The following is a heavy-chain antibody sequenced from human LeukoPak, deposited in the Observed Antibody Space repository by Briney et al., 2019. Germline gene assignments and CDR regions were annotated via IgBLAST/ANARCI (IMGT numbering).Heavy chain of an antibody. V-gene: IGHV3-30*02. D-gene: IGHD3-16*01. CDR2: VRYDGSKT. CDR1: GFSFGGYG. J-gene: IGHJ5*01. CDR3: VRDGIGGSTTLDS. Sequence: PGGPLRLSCAASGFSFGGYGMHWVRQTPGKGLDWVSFVRYDGSKTYYGDYVKGRFTISRDNSNNTVYLQMNRLRPDDTAVYYCVRDGIGGSTTLDSWGQGTLVTVSS.